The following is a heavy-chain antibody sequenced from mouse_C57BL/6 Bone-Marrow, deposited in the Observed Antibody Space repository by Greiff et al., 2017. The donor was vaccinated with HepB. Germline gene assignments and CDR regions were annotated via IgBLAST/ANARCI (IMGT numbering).Heavy chain of an antibody. CDR3: ARMVTPYYAMDY. D-gene: IGHD2-2*01. V-gene: IGHV5-17*01. Sequence: VQLKESGGGLVKPGGSLKLSCAASGFTFSDYGMHWVRQAPEKGLEWVAYISSGSSTIYYADTVKGRFTISRDNAKNTLFLQMTSLRSEDTAMYYCARMVTPYYAMDYWGQGTSVTVSS. CDR1: GFTFSDYG. J-gene: IGHJ4*01. CDR2: ISSGSSTI.